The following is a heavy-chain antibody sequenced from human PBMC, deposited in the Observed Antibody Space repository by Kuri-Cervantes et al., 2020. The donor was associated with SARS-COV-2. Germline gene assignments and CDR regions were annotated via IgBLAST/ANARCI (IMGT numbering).Heavy chain of an antibody. CDR3: ARHAPSILRFLQWTQPANNFDY. Sequence: SETLSLTCAVYGGSFSGYYWSWIRQPPGKGLEWIGEINHSGSTNYNPSLKSRVTISVDTSKNQLSLNLNSVTAADTAAFYCARHAPSILRFLQWTQPANNFDYWGQGTLVTVSS. CDR2: INHSGST. CDR1: GGSFSGYY. J-gene: IGHJ4*02. V-gene: IGHV4-34*01. D-gene: IGHD3-3*01.